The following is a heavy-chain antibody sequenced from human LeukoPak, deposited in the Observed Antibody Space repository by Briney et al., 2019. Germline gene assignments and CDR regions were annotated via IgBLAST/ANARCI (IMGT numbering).Heavy chain of an antibody. CDR1: GYTFTRYY. V-gene: IGHV1-46*01. CDR3: AREGGNNGFDY. J-gene: IGHJ4*02. CDR2: INPSSGSA. D-gene: IGHD1-14*01. Sequence: GASVKVSCKASGYTFTRYYMHWVRQAPGQGPEWMGIINPSSGSASYTQKFQGRVTLTRDTSTSTVYMELSSLRSEDTAVHYCAREGGNNGFDYWGQGTLVTVSS.